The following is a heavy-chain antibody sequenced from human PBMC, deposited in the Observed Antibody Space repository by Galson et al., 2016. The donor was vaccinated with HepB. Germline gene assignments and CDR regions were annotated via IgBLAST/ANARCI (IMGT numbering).Heavy chain of an antibody. J-gene: IGHJ6*04. CDR1: GFTFHDYA. D-gene: IGHD6-13*01. V-gene: IGHV3-9*01. CDR2: ISWDSLSI. CDR3: AKDRGYITSYLGIPGGMDV. Sequence: SLRLSCAASGFTFHDYAMHWVRQVPGKGLEWVSGISWDSLSIGYADSVEGRFTISRDNAKNSLYLQMNSLRAEDTALYYCAKDRGYITSYLGIPGGMDVWGRGTTVTVSS.